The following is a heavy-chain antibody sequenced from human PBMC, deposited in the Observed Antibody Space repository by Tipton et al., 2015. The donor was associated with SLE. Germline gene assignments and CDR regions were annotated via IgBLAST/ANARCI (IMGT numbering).Heavy chain of an antibody. D-gene: IGHD4-11*01. Sequence: TLSLTCTVSGGSISGGSYYWGWIRQSPGKELEWIGNVFYSGTTYYNPSLKSRVTISVDTSKNQFSLKLISVTAADAAVYYCARRADDYSNWFDPWGQGTQVTVSS. CDR3: ARRADDYSNWFDP. J-gene: IGHJ5*02. CDR1: GGSISGGSYY. V-gene: IGHV4-39*07. CDR2: VFYSGTT.